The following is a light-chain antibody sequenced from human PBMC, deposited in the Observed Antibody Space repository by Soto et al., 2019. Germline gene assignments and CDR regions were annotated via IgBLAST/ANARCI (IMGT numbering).Light chain of an antibody. CDR3: QQYDNWPWT. V-gene: IGKV3-20*01. Sequence: VLTQSPGTLSLSPGERATLSCRASQSVSSNYLAWYQQKPGQAPRLLIYGASSRATGIPDRFSGSGSGTDFTLTISSLQSDDFAVYYCQQYDNWPWTFGQGTKVDIK. J-gene: IGKJ1*01. CDR2: GAS. CDR1: QSVSSNY.